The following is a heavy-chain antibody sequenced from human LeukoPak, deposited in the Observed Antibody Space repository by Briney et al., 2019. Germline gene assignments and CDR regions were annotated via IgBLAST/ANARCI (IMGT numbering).Heavy chain of an antibody. Sequence: GASVKVSCKAFGYTFTSYAMHWVRQAPGQRLEWMGWINAGNGNTKYSQKFQGRVTITRDTSASTAYMELSSLRSEDTAVYYCARGVGIAAAEGVFDIWGQGTMVTVSS. CDR1: GYTFTSYA. D-gene: IGHD6-13*01. CDR3: ARGVGIAAAEGVFDI. CDR2: INAGNGNT. J-gene: IGHJ3*02. V-gene: IGHV1-3*01.